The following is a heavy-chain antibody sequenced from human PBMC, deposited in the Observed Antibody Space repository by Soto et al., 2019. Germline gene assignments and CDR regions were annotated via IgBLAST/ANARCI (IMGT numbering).Heavy chain of an antibody. CDR2: ISPYTGNT. Sequence: QVQLVQSGDEVKKPGASVKVSCKASGYIFVNYGIAWVRQAPRQGLKMMGWISPYTGNTHSASKVQGRLTMTTDTSTGTAYMDLESLTSDDTAVYYCVMVDNYVTPTPQDVWGQGATGTVSS. J-gene: IGHJ6*02. D-gene: IGHD3-16*01. V-gene: IGHV1-18*01. CDR3: VMVDNYVTPTPQDV. CDR1: GYIFVNYG.